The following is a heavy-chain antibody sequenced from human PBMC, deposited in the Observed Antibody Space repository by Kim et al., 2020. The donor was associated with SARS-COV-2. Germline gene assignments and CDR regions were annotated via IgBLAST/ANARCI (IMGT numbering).Heavy chain of an antibody. V-gene: IGHV5-51*01. CDR3: ARHHQLLFYEDTAMEYNWFDP. D-gene: IGHD5-18*01. CDR1: GYSFTSYW. CDR2: IYPGDSDT. J-gene: IGHJ5*02. Sequence: GESLKISCKGSGYSFTSYWIGWVRQMPGKGLEWMGIIYPGDSDTRYSPSFQGQVTISADKSISTAYLQWSSLKASDTAMYYCARHHQLLFYEDTAMEYNWFDPWGQGTLVTVSS.